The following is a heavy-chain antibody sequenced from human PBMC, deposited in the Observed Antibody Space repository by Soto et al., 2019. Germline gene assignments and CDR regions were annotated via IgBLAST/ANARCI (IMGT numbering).Heavy chain of an antibody. CDR3: TTEQYDFWSGYYTGGY. D-gene: IGHD3-3*01. V-gene: IGHV3-15*07. Sequence: EVQLVESGGGLVKPGGSLRLSCAASGFTFSNAWMNWVRQAPGKGLEWVGRIKSKTDGGTTDYAAPVKGRFTISRDDSKNKLYLQMNSLKTEDTAVYYCTTEQYDFWSGYYTGGYWGQGTLVTVSS. CDR2: IKSKTDGGTT. CDR1: GFTFSNAW. J-gene: IGHJ4*02.